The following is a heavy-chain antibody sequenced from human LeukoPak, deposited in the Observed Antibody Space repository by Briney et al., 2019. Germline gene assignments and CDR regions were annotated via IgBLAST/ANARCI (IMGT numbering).Heavy chain of an antibody. CDR2: ISWDGGST. Sequence: PGGSLRLSCAASGFTFDDYAMHWVRQAPGKGLEWVSLISWDGGSTYYADSVKGRFTISRDNSKNSLYLQMNSLRAEDTAVYYCAKEDCSGGSCYDYFDYWGQGTLVTVSS. CDR1: GFTFDDYA. CDR3: AKEDCSGGSCYDYFDY. D-gene: IGHD2-15*01. V-gene: IGHV3-43D*03. J-gene: IGHJ4*02.